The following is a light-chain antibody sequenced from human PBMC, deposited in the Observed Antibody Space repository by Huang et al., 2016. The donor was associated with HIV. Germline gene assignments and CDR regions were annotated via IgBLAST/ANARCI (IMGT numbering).Light chain of an antibody. V-gene: IGKV3-15*01. CDR1: QSVVSN. J-gene: IGKJ1*01. CDR2: GAY. CDR3: QQYNNWPRT. Sequence: EIVMTQSPATLSVSPGERATLSCRASQSVVSNLAWYQQKPGQAPRLRIFGAYNRATGIAGRFSGSGSGTEFTLSISSLQSEDSAIYYCQQYNNWPRTFGQGTKVEIK.